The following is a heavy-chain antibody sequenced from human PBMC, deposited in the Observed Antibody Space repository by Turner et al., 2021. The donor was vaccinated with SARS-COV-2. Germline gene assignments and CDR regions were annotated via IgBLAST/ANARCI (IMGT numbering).Heavy chain of an antibody. Sequence: QVQLVESGGGVVQPGRSLRLSCAASGFTFSSYGMHWVRQAPGKGLEWVAVIWYDGSNKFYADSVKGLFTISRDNSKNTLYLQMNSLRAEDTAIYYCARNYYDTSGLDAFDIWGQGTMVTVSS. CDR2: IWYDGSNK. J-gene: IGHJ3*02. D-gene: IGHD3-22*01. CDR1: GFTFSSYG. V-gene: IGHV3-33*01. CDR3: ARNYYDTSGLDAFDI.